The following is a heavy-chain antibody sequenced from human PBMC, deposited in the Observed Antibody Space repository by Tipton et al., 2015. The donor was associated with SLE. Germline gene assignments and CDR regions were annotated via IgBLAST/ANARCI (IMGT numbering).Heavy chain of an antibody. CDR3: ARGSYSNYFDY. D-gene: IGHD4-11*01. CDR1: GDSISSGGYS. CDR2: IDYNESP. Sequence: TLSLTCAVSGDSISSGGYSWSWIRQPPGKGLEWLGFIDYNESPDYNPSLKSRVTISVDGSKNQFSLKLTSVTAADTAVYYCARGSYSNYFDYWGQGALVTVSS. J-gene: IGHJ4*02. V-gene: IGHV4-30-2*01.